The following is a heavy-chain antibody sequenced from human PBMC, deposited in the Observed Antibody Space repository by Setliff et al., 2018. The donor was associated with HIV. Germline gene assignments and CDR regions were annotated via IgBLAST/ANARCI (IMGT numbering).Heavy chain of an antibody. CDR2: IYHSGST. Sequence: SETLSLTCTVSGGSISSSTYYWGWIRQPPGKGLEWIGYIYHSGSTHYNPSLKSRVTISVDTSKNQFFLNLSSVTATDSAVYYCARLGRPYSGQGWFDPWGQGTLVTVSS. D-gene: IGHD5-12*01. J-gene: IGHJ5*02. CDR3: ARLGRPYSGQGWFDP. CDR1: GGSISSSTYY. V-gene: IGHV4-39*01.